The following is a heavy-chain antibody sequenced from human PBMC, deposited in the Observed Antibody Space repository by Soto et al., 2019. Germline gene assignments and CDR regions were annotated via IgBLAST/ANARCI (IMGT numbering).Heavy chain of an antibody. V-gene: IGHV3-23*01. J-gene: IGHJ4*02. CDR2: ISGSGGST. CDR3: AKGYYYDSRGSWSLFY. Sequence: GGSLRLSCAASGFTFSGYAMSWVRQAPGKGLEWVSAISGSGGSTYYADSVKGRFTISRDNSKNTLYLQMNSLRAEDTAVYYCAKGYYYDSRGSWSLFYWGQGTLVTVSS. D-gene: IGHD3-22*01. CDR1: GFTFSGYA.